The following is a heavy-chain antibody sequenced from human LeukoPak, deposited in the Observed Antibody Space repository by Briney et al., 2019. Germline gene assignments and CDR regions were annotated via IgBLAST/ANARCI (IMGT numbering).Heavy chain of an antibody. CDR2: IRYDGNDK. CDR3: AKDLMRDRWFGES. Sequence: GGSLRLSCAASGFTFSYYGMHWVRQAPGKGLEWVAFIRYDGNDKFYAESVKGRFTISRDTSRNALYLQMNSLRPEDTAVYYCAKDLMRDRWFGESWGQGTLVSVSS. J-gene: IGHJ5*02. D-gene: IGHD3-10*01. V-gene: IGHV3-30*02. CDR1: GFTFSYYG.